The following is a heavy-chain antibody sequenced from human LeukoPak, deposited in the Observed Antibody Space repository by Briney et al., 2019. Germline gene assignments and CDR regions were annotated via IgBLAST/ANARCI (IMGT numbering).Heavy chain of an antibody. CDR1: GFTFSSYG. V-gene: IGHV3-23*01. CDR3: AKLFWDIVVVPAASN. CDR2: ISGSGGST. D-gene: IGHD2-2*01. Sequence: GGSLRLSCAASGFTFSSYGMSWVRQAPGKGLEWVSAISGSGGSTYYADSVKGRFTISRDNSKNTLYLQMNSLRAEDTAVYYCAKLFWDIVVVPAASNWGQGTLVTVSS. J-gene: IGHJ4*02.